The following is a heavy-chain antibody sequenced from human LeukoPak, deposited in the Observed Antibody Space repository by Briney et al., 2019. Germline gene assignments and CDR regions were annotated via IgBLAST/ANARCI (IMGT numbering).Heavy chain of an antibody. J-gene: IGHJ4*02. CDR3: ARFHGSGFYLDY. CDR2: IYISGST. CDR1: GGSISNYY. V-gene: IGHV4-4*07. D-gene: IGHD3-10*01. Sequence: SETLSLTCTVSGGSISNYYWSWVRQPSGKGLEWIGRIYISGSTNYNPSLKSRVTISVDKSKNQFSLKLSSVTAADTAVYYCARFHGSGFYLDYWGQGTLVTVSS.